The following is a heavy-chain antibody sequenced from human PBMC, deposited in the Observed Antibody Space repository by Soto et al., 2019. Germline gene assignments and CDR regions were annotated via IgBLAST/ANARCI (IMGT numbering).Heavy chain of an antibody. CDR3: ARPAGRGGGYDLGAFDI. J-gene: IGHJ3*02. CDR2: ISAYNGNT. Sequence: ASVKVSCKASGYTFTSYGISWVRQAPGQGLEWMGWISAYNGNTNYAQKLQGRVTMTTDTSTSTAYMELRSLRSDDTAVYYCARPAGRGGGYDLGAFDIWGQGTMVTVSS. V-gene: IGHV1-18*01. D-gene: IGHD5-12*01. CDR1: GYTFTSYG.